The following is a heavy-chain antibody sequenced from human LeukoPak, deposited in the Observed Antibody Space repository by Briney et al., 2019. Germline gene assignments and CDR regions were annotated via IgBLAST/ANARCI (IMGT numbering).Heavy chain of an antibody. CDR2: INHSGST. CDR3: ARSITMVRADY. Sequence: SETLSLTCAVYGGSFSGYYWSWIRQPPGKGLEWIGEINHSGSTNYNPSLKSRVTISVDTSKNQFSLKPSSVTAADTAVYYCARSITMVRADYWGQGTLVTVSS. J-gene: IGHJ4*02. V-gene: IGHV4-34*01. D-gene: IGHD3-10*01. CDR1: GGSFSGYY.